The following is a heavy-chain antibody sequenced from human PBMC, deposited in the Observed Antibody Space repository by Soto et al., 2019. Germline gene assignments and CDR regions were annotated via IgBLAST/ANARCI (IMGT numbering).Heavy chain of an antibody. CDR1: GGTFSSYA. J-gene: IGHJ6*02. CDR2: IIPIFGTA. V-gene: IGHV1-69*13. D-gene: IGHD6-6*01. CDR3: ARDLRRIAARPDLPPRSYYYYYYGMDV. Sequence: ASVKVSCKASGGTFSSYAISWVRQAPGQGLEWMGGIIPIFGTANYAQKFQGRVTITADESTSTAYMELSSLRFEDTAVYYCARDLRRIAARPDLPPRSYYYYYYGMDVWGQGTMVTVSS.